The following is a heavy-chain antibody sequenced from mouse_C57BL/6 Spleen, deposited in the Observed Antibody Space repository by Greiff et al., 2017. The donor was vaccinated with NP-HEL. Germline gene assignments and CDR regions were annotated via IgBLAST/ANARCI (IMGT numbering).Heavy chain of an antibody. J-gene: IGHJ3*01. CDR1: GFTFSSYT. Sequence: EVQLVESGGGLVKPGGSLKLSCAASGFTFSSYTMSWVRQTPEKRLEWVATISGGGGNTYYPDSVKGRFTISRDNAKNTLYLQMSSLRSEDTALYYCARPLSNYEAWFAYWDQGTLVTVSA. D-gene: IGHD2-5*01. CDR2: ISGGGGNT. V-gene: IGHV5-9*01. CDR3: ARPLSNYEAWFAY.